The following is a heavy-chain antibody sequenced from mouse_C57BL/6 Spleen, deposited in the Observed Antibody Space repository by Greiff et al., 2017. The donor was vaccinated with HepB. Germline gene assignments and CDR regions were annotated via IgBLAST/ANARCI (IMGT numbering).Heavy chain of an antibody. D-gene: IGHD1-1*01. CDR3: ARTSYYYGSRRDYFDY. CDR1: GYTFTSYW. Sequence: QVQLQQPGTELVKPGASVKLSCKASGYTFTSYWMHWVKQRPGQGLEWIGNINPSNGGTNYNEKFKSKATLTVDKSSSTAYMQLSSLTSEDSAVYYCARTSYYYGSRRDYFDYWGQGTTLTVSS. CDR2: INPSNGGT. V-gene: IGHV1-53*01. J-gene: IGHJ2*01.